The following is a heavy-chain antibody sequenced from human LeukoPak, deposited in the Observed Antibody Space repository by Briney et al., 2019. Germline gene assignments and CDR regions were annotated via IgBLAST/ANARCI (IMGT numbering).Heavy chain of an antibody. CDR1: GGSISSYY. CDR2: IYYSGST. Sequence: SETLSLTCTVSGGSISSYYWSWIRQPPGKGLEWIGYIYYSGSTNYNPSLKSRVTISVDTSKNQFSLKLRSVTAADTAVYYCARSYDFWSGGFDYWGQGTLVTVSS. J-gene: IGHJ4*02. D-gene: IGHD3-3*01. V-gene: IGHV4-59*01. CDR3: ARSYDFWSGGFDY.